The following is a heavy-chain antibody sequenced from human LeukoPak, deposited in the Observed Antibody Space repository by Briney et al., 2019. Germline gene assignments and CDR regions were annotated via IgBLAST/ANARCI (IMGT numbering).Heavy chain of an antibody. J-gene: IGHJ3*01. D-gene: IGHD2-2*01. V-gene: IGHV4-31*03. Sequence: PSETLSLTCNVSGVSVSDGRYYWTWIRQHPGKGLEWIGYKYYSGSAKYNPSLKSRLTISIDTSKNQFSLQLGSVTAADTATYYCATPYCSGISCLDVFNVWGQGTRVTVSS. CDR3: ATPYCSGISCLDVFNV. CDR2: KYYSGSA. CDR1: GVSVSDGRYY.